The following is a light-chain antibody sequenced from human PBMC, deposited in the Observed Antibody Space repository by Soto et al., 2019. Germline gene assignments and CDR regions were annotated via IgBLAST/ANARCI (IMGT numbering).Light chain of an antibody. CDR1: SSNIGDHY. Sequence: QSVLTQPPSVSAASGQRVTISCSGSSSNIGDHYVSWYQQFPGTAPKLLVYDNNKWPSGIPDRFLGAKVYTSATLDISGLQTGDEADYYCSTWDSSLSAVVFGGGTKLTVL. CDR3: STWDSSLSAVV. V-gene: IGLV1-51*01. CDR2: DNN. J-gene: IGLJ2*01.